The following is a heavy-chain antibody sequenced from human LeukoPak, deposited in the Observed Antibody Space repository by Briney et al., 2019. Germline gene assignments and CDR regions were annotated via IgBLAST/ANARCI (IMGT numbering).Heavy chain of an antibody. CDR3: ARKFCSSTTCYVAFDM. Sequence: GESLKISCKGSGYTFTNYWIGWVRQMPGKGLEYMGIIYPRDSDTRYSPSFEGQVTISADKSISTAYLQWSSLKASDTAMYFCARKFCSSTTCYVAFDMWGQETMVTVSS. CDR1: GYTFTNYW. V-gene: IGHV5-51*01. CDR2: IYPRDSDT. D-gene: IGHD2-2*01. J-gene: IGHJ3*02.